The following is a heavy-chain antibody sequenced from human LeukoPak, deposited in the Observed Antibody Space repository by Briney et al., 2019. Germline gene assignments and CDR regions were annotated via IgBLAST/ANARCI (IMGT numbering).Heavy chain of an antibody. CDR3: AREWLDRFDY. J-gene: IGHJ4*02. CDR2: ISSSGSTI. CDR1: GFTFSSYE. Sequence: GGSLRLSCAASGFTFSSYEMHWVRQAPGKGLEWVSYISSSGSTIYYADSVKGRFTISRDNAKNSLYLQMNSLRAEDTAVYYCAREWLDRFDYWGQGTLVTVSS. D-gene: IGHD6-19*01. V-gene: IGHV3-48*03.